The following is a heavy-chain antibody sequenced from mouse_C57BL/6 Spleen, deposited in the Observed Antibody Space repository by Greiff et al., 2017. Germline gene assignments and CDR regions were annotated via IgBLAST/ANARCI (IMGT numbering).Heavy chain of an antibody. Sequence: QVQLQQSGPELVKPGASVKISCKASGYAFSSSWMNWVKQRPGKGLEWIGRIYPGDGDTNYNGKFKGKATLTADKSSSTAYMQLSSLTSEDSAVYFCARRDYAMDYWGQGTSVTVSS. CDR2: IYPGDGDT. CDR1: GYAFSSSW. V-gene: IGHV1-82*01. J-gene: IGHJ4*01. CDR3: ARRDYAMDY.